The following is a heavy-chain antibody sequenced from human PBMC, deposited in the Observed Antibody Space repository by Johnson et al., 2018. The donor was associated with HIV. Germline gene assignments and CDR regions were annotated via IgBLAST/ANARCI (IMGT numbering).Heavy chain of an antibody. CDR2: VYSGGSA. CDR1: GITINRNY. Sequence: VQLVESGGGLVQPGGSLRLSCAASGITINRNYMTWVRQAPGKGLEWVSIVYSGGSAYYADSVKGRFTISRDNTKNTLYLQMNSLRAEDTAVYYCARGASHTYDNDDAHLLHACDIWGQGKVVTVSS. J-gene: IGHJ3*02. CDR3: ARGASHTYDNDDAHLLHACDI. V-gene: IGHV3-66*02. D-gene: IGHD3-22*01.